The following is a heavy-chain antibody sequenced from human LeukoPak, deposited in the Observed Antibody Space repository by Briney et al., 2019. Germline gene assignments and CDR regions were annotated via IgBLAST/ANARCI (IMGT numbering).Heavy chain of an antibody. J-gene: IGHJ4*02. CDR2: INPNSGGT. CDR1: GYTFTGYY. CDR3: AREDYFVSGSYYNSFDY. V-gene: IGHV1-2*02. D-gene: IGHD3-10*01. Sequence: ASVTVSCKASGYTFTGYYMHWVRQAPGQGLEWMGWINPNSGGTNYAQKFQGRVTMTRDTSISAAYMELSTLRSDDTAVYYCAREDYFVSGSYYNSFDYWGQGTLVTVSS.